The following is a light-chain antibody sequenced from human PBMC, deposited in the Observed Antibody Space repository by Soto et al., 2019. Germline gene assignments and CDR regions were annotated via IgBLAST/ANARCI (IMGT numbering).Light chain of an antibody. CDR1: QSVSSNY. CDR3: KQYATSPWT. Sequence: ETVLTQSPGILSLSPGERATLSCRASQSVSSNYLAWYQQKPGQAPRLLIYGPSSRATGIPDRFSGSGSGTDLTLTISRLVSEDFAVYYCKQYATSPWTFGQGSKVEI. CDR2: GPS. V-gene: IGKV3-20*01. J-gene: IGKJ1*01.